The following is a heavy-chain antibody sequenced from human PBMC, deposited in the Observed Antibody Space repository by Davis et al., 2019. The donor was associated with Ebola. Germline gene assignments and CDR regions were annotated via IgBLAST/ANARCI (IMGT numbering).Heavy chain of an antibody. CDR1: GFPFSSYA. CDR2: ISYDGSNK. V-gene: IGHV3-30*04. Sequence: GESLKISCAASGFPFSSYAMHWVRQAPGKGLEWVAVISYDGSNKYYADSVKGRFTISRDNSKNTLYLQMNSLRAEDTAVYYCARKSAVDYWGQGTLVTVSS. J-gene: IGHJ4*02. CDR3: ARKSAVDY.